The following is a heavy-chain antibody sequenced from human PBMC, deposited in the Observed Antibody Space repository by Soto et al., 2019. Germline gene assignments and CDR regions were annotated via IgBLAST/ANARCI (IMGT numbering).Heavy chain of an antibody. Sequence: ASVKVSCKASGYTFTSYGISWVRQAPGQGLEWMGWISAYNGNTNYAQKLQGRVTMTTDTSTSTAYMELRSLRSDDTAVYYCARLIAAAGIFTYYYYYYGMDVWGQGTTVSVSS. D-gene: IGHD6-13*01. J-gene: IGHJ6*02. CDR2: ISAYNGNT. CDR3: ARLIAAAGIFTYYYYYYGMDV. V-gene: IGHV1-18*04. CDR1: GYTFTSYG.